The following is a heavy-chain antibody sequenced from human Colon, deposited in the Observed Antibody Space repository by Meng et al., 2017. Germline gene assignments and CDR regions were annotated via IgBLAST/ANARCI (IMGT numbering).Heavy chain of an antibody. CDR1: GFSFSDQY. CDR3: TRGYSGTYIYAFDI. Sequence: GESLKISCAASGFSFSDQYMDWVRQAPGRGLEWVGRIGNKPNSDNTEYAASVRGRFTISRDDSKNSLYLQMSSLKTEDTAVYYCTRGYSGTYIYAFDIWGQGTMVTVSS. CDR2: IGNKPNSDNT. J-gene: IGHJ3*02. D-gene: IGHD1-26*01. V-gene: IGHV3-72*01.